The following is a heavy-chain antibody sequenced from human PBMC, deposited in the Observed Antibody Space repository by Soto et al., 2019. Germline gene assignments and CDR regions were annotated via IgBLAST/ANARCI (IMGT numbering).Heavy chain of an antibody. V-gene: IGHV4-59*01. J-gene: IGHJ4*02. CDR2: ANYSGST. D-gene: IGHD3-9*01. Sequence: SETLSLTCTVSGASITIYYWNWIRQPPGKALEWIGDANYSGSTNYNPSLKSRVTISADKSKNQFSLKMSSVTAADTAVYYCARVVRDYDIVTGYYRGQYFDFWSQGTRV. CDR3: ARVVRDYDIVTGYYRGQYFDF. CDR1: GASITIYY.